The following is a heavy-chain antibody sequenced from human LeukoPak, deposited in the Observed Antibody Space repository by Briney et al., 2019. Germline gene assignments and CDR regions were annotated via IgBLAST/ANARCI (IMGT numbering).Heavy chain of an antibody. CDR2: ISWNSGSI. Sequence: PGGSLRLSCAASGFTFDDYAMHWVRQAPGKGLEWVSGISWNSGSIGYADSVKGRFTISRDNAKNSLYLQMNSLRAEDTALYYCAKDFGLWFGELLLDYWGQGTLVTVSS. CDR1: GFTFDDYA. CDR3: AKDFGLWFGELLLDY. V-gene: IGHV3-9*01. J-gene: IGHJ4*02. D-gene: IGHD3-10*01.